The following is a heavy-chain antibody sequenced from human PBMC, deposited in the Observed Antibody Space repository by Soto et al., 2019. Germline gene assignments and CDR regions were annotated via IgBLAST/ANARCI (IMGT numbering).Heavy chain of an antibody. CDR3: ARDRTALCSGGSCYSLFFDY. J-gene: IGHJ4*02. D-gene: IGHD2-15*01. V-gene: IGHV1-46*03. Sequence: ASVKVSCKASGYTFTSYYMHWVRQAPGQGLEWMGIINPSGGSTSYAQKFQGRVTMTRDTSTSTVYMELSSLRSEDTAVYYCARDRTALCSGGSCYSLFFDYWGQGTLVTVSS. CDR1: GYTFTSYY. CDR2: INPSGGST.